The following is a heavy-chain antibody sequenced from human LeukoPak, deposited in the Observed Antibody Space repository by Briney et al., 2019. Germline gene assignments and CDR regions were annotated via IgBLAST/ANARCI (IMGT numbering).Heavy chain of an antibody. CDR3: AREGHSDLSTGYSPVEYYYYYMDV. CDR2: MSNDGKDK. J-gene: IGHJ6*03. CDR1: GFTLTNYA. Sequence: PGGSLRLSCAVSGFTLTNYAVHWVRQAPDKGLEWLAVMSNDGKDKHVADSVKGRFSVSRDVSSDTLYLQMDSLRAEDTAVYFCAREGHSDLSTGYSPVEYYYYYMDVWGKGTTVTVSS. D-gene: IGHD3-9*01. V-gene: IGHV3-30*04.